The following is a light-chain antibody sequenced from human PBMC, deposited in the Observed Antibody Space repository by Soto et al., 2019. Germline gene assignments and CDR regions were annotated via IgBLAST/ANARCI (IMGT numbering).Light chain of an antibody. V-gene: IGLV1-47*01. CDR3: TAWDGSLGGVV. J-gene: IGLJ2*01. CDR1: SSNIGSNY. Sequence: QPVLTQPPSVSGTPGQRVTISCSGSSSNIGSNYVYWYQQLPGTAPKLVIYRNDERPSGVPDRFSGSKSGTSASLAISGLRSEDESDYYCTAWDGSLGGVVFGGGTKVTVL. CDR2: RND.